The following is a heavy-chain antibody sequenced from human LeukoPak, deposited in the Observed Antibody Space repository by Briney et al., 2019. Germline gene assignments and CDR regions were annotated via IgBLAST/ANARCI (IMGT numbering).Heavy chain of an antibody. V-gene: IGHV1-18*01. D-gene: IGHD4-11*01. CDR3: ARDFDYSRPTFFDY. CDR1: GYTFTSYG. CDR2: ISAYNGNT. Sequence: GASVKISCKASGYTFTSYGISWVRHAPGQGLEWMGWISAYNGNTNYAQKLQGRVTMTTDTSTSTAYMELRSLRSDDTAVYYCARDFDYSRPTFFDYWGQGTLVTVSS. J-gene: IGHJ4*02.